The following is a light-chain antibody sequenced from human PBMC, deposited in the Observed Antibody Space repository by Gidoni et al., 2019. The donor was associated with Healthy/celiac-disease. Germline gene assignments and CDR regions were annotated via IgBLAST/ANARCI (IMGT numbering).Light chain of an antibody. CDR3: QQYYSTPYT. J-gene: IGKJ2*01. Sequence: DSVMTQSTNSLAVSLGERATINCTSSQSVLYSSNKQNYLAWYQQKPGHPPKLLIYWASIRDSGVPDRFSGSGSGTDFTLTISSLQADDVAVYYCQQYYSTPYTFGQGTKLEIK. V-gene: IGKV4-1*01. CDR2: WAS. CDR1: QSVLYSSNKQNY.